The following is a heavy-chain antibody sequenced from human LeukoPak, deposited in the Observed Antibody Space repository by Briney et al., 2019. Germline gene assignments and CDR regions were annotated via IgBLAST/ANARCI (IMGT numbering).Heavy chain of an antibody. CDR2: INHSGST. CDR1: GGSFSGYY. J-gene: IGHJ5*02. D-gene: IGHD2-2*01. V-gene: IGHV4-34*01. CDR3: ARGGLYCSSTSCYQFWFDP. Sequence: SETLSLTCAVYGGSFSGYYWSWIRQPPGKGLEWIGEINHSGSTNYNPSLKSRVTISVDTSKNQFSLKLSSVTAADTAVYYCARGGLYCSSTSCYQFWFDPWGQGTLVTVSS.